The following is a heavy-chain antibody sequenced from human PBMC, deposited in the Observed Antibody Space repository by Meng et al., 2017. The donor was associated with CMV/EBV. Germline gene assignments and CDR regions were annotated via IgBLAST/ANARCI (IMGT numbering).Heavy chain of an antibody. V-gene: IGHV3-30*02. CDR3: AKDSVRGITIFGVVNLGGWFDP. Sequence: GESLKISCAASGFTFSSYSMNWVRQAPGKGLEWVAFIRNGGSNKYYADSVKGRFTISRDNSKNTLYLQMNSLRAEDTAVYYCAKDSVRGITIFGVVNLGGWFDPWGQGTMVTVSS. CDR2: IRNGGSNK. D-gene: IGHD3-3*01. CDR1: GFTFSSYS. J-gene: IGHJ5*02.